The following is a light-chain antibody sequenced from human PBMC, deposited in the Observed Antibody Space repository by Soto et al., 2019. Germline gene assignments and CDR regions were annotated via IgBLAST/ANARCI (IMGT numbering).Light chain of an antibody. V-gene: IGKV3-20*01. CDR2: DAS. J-gene: IGKJ2*01. CDR1: QSVNN. Sequence: EIVLTQSPGTLSLSPGEKATLSCRASQSVNNLAWYQQKPGQAPRILVHDASSGATDIPDRFSGSGSGTDFTLTISGLEPEDFAVYYCQHYDNSPPMYTFGQGTKLEI. CDR3: QHYDNSPPMYT.